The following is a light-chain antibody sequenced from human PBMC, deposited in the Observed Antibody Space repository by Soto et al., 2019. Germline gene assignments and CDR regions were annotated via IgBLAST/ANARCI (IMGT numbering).Light chain of an antibody. CDR3: SSYTSSSTYWV. J-gene: IGLJ3*02. CDR1: SSDVGGYIY. CDR2: DVS. V-gene: IGLV2-14*01. Sequence: SALTQPASVSGSPGQSITISCTGTSSDVGGYIYVSWYQQHPGKAPKLMIYDVSNRPSGVSNRFSGSKSGNTASLTISGLQAEDEADYYCSSYTSSSTYWVFGGGTKLTVL.